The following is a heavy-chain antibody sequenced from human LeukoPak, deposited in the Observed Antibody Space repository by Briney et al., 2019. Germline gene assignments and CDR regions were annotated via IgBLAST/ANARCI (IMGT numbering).Heavy chain of an antibody. CDR1: GFTFSSYS. CDR2: ISSSSSYI. J-gene: IGHJ4*02. V-gene: IGHV3-21*01. CDR3: ARINNGWYSY. D-gene: IGHD6-19*01. Sequence: SGGSLRLSCAASGFTFSSYSMNWVRQAPGKGLEWVSSISSSSSYIYYADSVKGRFTISRDNAKNSLYLQMNSLRAEDTAVYYCARINNGWYSYWGQGTLVTVSS.